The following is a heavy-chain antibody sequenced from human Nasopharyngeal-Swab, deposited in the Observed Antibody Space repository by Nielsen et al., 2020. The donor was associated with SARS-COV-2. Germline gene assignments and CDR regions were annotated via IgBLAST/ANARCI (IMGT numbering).Heavy chain of an antibody. Sequence: RQAPGKALEWLALIYWDDDKRYSPSLKSRLTITKDTSKNQVVLTMTNMDPVDTATYYCAHRSWGAVAGTDLFDPWGQGTLVTVSS. V-gene: IGHV2-5*02. CDR3: AHRSWGAVAGTDLFDP. CDR2: IYWDDDK. D-gene: IGHD6-19*01. J-gene: IGHJ5*02.